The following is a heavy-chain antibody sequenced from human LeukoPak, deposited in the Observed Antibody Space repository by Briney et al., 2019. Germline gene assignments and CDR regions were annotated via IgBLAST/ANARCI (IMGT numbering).Heavy chain of an antibody. Sequence: GASVKVSCKASGYTFTSYAMNWVRQAPGQGLEWMGWINANTGNPTYAQGFTGRFVFSLDTSVSTAYLQISSLKAEDTAVYYCARGLYTMIRGVIIYWGQGTLVTVSS. V-gene: IGHV7-4-1*02. CDR1: GYTFTSYA. CDR2: INANTGNP. J-gene: IGHJ4*02. D-gene: IGHD3-10*01. CDR3: ARGLYTMIRGVIIY.